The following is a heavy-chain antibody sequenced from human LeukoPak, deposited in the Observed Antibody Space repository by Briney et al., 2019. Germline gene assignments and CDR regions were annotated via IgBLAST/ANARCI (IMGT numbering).Heavy chain of an antibody. Sequence: SGGSLRLSCEASGFTFTNYAMNWVRQSPGKGLEWVSYISSVGTTIYYADSVKGRFTISRDNAKNSLYLQMNSMSAADMAVDYYAKGILGYCYFDFWGQGTLVTVPS. CDR2: ISSVGTTI. V-gene: IGHV3-48*03. CDR1: GFTFTNYA. D-gene: IGHD2-15*01. CDR3: AKGILGYCYFDF. J-gene: IGHJ4*02.